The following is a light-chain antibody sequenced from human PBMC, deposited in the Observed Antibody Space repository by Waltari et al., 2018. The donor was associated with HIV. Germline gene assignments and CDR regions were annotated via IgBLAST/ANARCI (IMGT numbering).Light chain of an antibody. CDR2: HVT. Sequence: QSALTQPRSVSGSPGQSVTISCTGASSDVGGYDSVSWYQHHPGKDPKLIIYHVTKRPSGVPDRFSGSKSGNTASLTISGLQAEDEADYYCCSYAGDSSYVFGTGTEVTV. V-gene: IGLV2-11*01. CDR1: SSDVGGYDS. J-gene: IGLJ1*01. CDR3: CSYAGDSSYV.